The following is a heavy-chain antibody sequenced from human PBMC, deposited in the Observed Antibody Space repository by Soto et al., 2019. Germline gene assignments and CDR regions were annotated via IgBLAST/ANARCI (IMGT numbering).Heavy chain of an antibody. CDR3: ARDHYVSDILSGYEYYYGMYV. D-gene: IGHD3-9*01. Sequence: SDTLSLTCAVSGGSISLGGYSWGWILHPPGKGLEWIGYIYHSGSTYYNPSLKSRVTISVDTSKNQFSLKLSSVTAADTAVYYCARDHYVSDILSGYEYYYGMYVWGQGTTVTVSS. CDR2: IYHSGST. V-gene: IGHV4-30-2*05. CDR1: GGSISLGGYS. J-gene: IGHJ6*02.